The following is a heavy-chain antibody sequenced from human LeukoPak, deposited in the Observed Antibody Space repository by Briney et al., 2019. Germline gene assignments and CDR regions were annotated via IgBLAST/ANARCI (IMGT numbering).Heavy chain of an antibody. CDR1: GYTFSGSA. D-gene: IGHD3-10*01. CDR2: IRSKANSYAT. V-gene: IGHV3-73*01. J-gene: IGHJ5*02. Sequence: ASVKVSCKASGYTFSGSAMHWVRQASGKGLEWVGRIRSKANSYATAYAASVKGRFTISRDDSKNTAYLQMNSLKTEDTAVYYCIRLEYGSEPGGWVDPWGQGTLVTVSS. CDR3: IRLEYGSEPGGWVDP.